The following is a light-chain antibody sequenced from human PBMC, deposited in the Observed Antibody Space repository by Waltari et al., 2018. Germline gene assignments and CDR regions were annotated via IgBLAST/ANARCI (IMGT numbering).Light chain of an antibody. J-gene: IGKJ4*01. Sequence: EVVLTQSPVTLSLSPGERATLSCRASQSVYTFLAWYQQKPGQAPRLLIYHASRRATGIPARFSGSGSGTDFTLTINSVEPGDFAVYYCQQRANWPPLTFGGGTKVEIK. V-gene: IGKV3-11*01. CDR3: QQRANWPPLT. CDR1: QSVYTF. CDR2: HAS.